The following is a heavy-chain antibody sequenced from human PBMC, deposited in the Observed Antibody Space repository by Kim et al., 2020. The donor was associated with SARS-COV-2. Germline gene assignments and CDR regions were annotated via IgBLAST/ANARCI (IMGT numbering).Heavy chain of an antibody. V-gene: IGHV4-39*01. CDR3: GYSSAWYKGSPFDY. Sequence: SETLSLTCTVSGGSISSGTYYWGWIRHPPGKGLEWIGSIYYSGSTYYNPSLKSRVTISVDTSKNQFSLKLSSVTAADTAVYYCGYSSAWYKGSPFDYWGQGTLVTVSS. CDR1: GGSISSGTYY. CDR2: IYYSGST. D-gene: IGHD6-19*01. J-gene: IGHJ4*02.